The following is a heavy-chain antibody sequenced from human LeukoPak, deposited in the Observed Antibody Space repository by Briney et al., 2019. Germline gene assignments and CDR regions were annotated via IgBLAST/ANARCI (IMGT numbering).Heavy chain of an antibody. D-gene: IGHD1-7*01. V-gene: IGHV1-2*02. J-gene: IGHJ4*02. Sequence: ASVKVSCKASGYTFTSYYLHWVRQAPAQGLEWMALINPNSGGTRYAQKFRGRVTMARETSISTAYMELSRLRSDDTAVYYCARGRSVTVPETTKLFDQWGQGTLVTVSS. CDR2: INPNSGGT. CDR1: GYTFTSYY. CDR3: ARGRSVTVPETTKLFDQ.